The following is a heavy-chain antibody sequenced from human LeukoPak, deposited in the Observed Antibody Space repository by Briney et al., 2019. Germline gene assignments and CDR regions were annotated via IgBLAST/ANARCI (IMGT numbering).Heavy chain of an antibody. CDR3: AREPPIFYGSATIAMDH. Sequence: ASVKVSCKGSGYTFRSFGISWVRQAPGQGLEWMGWIGIYNGDTKYAQKFQDRVTMTRDTSTSTAYMEVRSLRSDDTAVYYCAREPPIFYGSATIAMDHWGQGTLVTVSS. J-gene: IGHJ4*02. V-gene: IGHV1-18*01. D-gene: IGHD3-10*01. CDR1: GYTFRSFG. CDR2: IGIYNGDT.